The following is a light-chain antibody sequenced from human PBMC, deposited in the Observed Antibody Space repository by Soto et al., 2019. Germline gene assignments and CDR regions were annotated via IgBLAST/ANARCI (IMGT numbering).Light chain of an antibody. V-gene: IGKV1-39*01. J-gene: IGKJ5*01. CDR3: QQSAISHIT. CDR2: SAS. CDR1: QYIGTY. Sequence: DIQMTQSPSSLSAPVGDRIIITCRASQYIGTYLNWYQHKRGKVPKLLIYSASNLQGGVPSRFSGRRYGTDFTPTINSLQADDYATYDCQQSAISHITFRQGTQVEIK.